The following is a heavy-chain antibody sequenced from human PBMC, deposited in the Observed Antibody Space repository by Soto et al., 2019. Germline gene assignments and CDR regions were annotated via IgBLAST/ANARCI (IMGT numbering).Heavy chain of an antibody. V-gene: IGHV3-7*03. CDR2: IKQDGGEK. J-gene: IGHJ5*02. CDR1: GFTFSNYW. D-gene: IGHD3-3*01. Sequence: EVQLVDSGGGLVQPGGSLRLSCAASGFTFSNYWMTWVRQAPGKGLEWVANIKQDGGEKYYVDSVKGRFTIFRDNAKNSLYLQMNSLRAEDTAVYYCTRDYYGATGWFDPWGQGTLVTVSS. CDR3: TRDYYGATGWFDP.